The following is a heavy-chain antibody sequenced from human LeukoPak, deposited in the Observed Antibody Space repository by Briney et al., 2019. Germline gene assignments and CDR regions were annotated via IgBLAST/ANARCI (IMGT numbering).Heavy chain of an antibody. Sequence: GEPLKISCKASGYTFTHQWIGWVRQMSGSGLEWMGIIYPRDSDTIYSPSFQGHVTISADTSINTAYLEWSSLEASDTAIYHCARHSDVIGAIWGQGTLVTVSS. CDR1: GYTFTHQW. V-gene: IGHV5-51*01. CDR2: IYPRDSDT. D-gene: IGHD3-10*01. CDR3: ARHSDVIGAI. J-gene: IGHJ4*02.